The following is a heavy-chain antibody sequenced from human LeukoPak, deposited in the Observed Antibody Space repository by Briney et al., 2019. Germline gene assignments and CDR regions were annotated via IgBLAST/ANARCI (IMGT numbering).Heavy chain of an antibody. CDR1: GFTFSSYS. D-gene: IGHD6-6*01. V-gene: IGHV3-48*01. Sequence: PGGSLRLSRAASGFTFSSYSMNWVRQAPGKGLEWVSYISSSSSTIYYADSVKGRFTISRDNAKNSLYLQMNSLRAEDTAVYYCARGQLVRFFYYYMDVWGKGTTVTVSS. CDR2: ISSSSSTI. CDR3: ARGQLVRFFYYYMDV. J-gene: IGHJ6*03.